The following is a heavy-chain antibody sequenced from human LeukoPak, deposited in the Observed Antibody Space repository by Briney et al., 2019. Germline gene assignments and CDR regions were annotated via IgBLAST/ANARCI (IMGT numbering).Heavy chain of an antibody. J-gene: IGHJ4*02. CDR1: GFTVSSNY. V-gene: IGHV3-66*01. CDR3: ARDDTAVAGQDY. Sequence: GGSLRLSCAASGFTVSSNYMSWVRQAPGKGLEWVAVIYNGDGTYYADSVKGRFAISRDNSKNTLYLQIKSLRVEDTAIYYCARDDTAVAGQDYWGQGTLVTVSS. CDR2: IYNGDGT. D-gene: IGHD6-19*01.